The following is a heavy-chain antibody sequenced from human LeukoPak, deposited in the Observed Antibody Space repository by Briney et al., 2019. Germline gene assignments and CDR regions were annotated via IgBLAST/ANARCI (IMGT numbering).Heavy chain of an antibody. CDR1: GFTFSSYA. D-gene: IGHD2-8*01. J-gene: IGHJ4*02. CDR3: AKGGTSLLTFDY. V-gene: IGHV3-30*04. Sequence: GGSLTLSCAASGFTFSSYAMHWLRQAPGKGLEWVAVISYDGSNKYYADSVKGRFTISRDNSKNTLYLQMNSLRAEDTAVYYCAKGGTSLLTFDYWGQGTLVTVSS. CDR2: ISYDGSNK.